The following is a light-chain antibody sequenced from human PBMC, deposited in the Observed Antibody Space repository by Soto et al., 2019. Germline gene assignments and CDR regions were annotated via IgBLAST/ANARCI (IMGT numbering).Light chain of an antibody. CDR1: SSDVGGYNY. J-gene: IGLJ1*01. CDR3: SSYAGRNTYV. Sequence: QSALTQPPSASGSPGQSVTISCTGTSSDVGGYNYVSWYQQHPGKAPKLMIYEVSKRPSGVPDRFSGSKSGNTASLTVSGLQAGDEADYYCSSYAGRNTYVFGTGTKLTVL. V-gene: IGLV2-8*01. CDR2: EVS.